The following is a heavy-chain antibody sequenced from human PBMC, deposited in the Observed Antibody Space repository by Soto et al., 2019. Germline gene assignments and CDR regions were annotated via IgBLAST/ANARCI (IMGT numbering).Heavy chain of an antibody. D-gene: IGHD3-3*01. CDR3: ARVQRFCPAR. CDR1: GAYVSATGYY. CDR2: IDSSGSS. J-gene: IGHJ4*02. V-gene: IGHV4-31*11. Sequence: SETLSLTCVVSGAYVSATGYYWSWIRQHPGRGLEWIGYIDSSGSSYYSPSLKSRLSLSIDTSKNDFSMKLTSVTAADTAIYYCARVQRFCPARWGQGTLVTVSS.